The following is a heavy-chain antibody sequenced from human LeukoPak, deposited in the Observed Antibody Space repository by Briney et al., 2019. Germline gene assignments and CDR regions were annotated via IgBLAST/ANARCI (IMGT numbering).Heavy chain of an antibody. J-gene: IGHJ4*02. CDR3: AKDGFRGYCSSTSCYALGVY. Sequence: GGSLRLSCAASGFTFSSYGMHWVRQAPGKGLEWVAFIRYDGSNKYYADSVKGRFTISRDNSKNTLYLQMNSLRAEDTAVYYCAKDGFRGYCSSTSCYALGVYWGQGTLVTVSS. V-gene: IGHV3-30*02. D-gene: IGHD2-2*01. CDR1: GFTFSSYG. CDR2: IRYDGSNK.